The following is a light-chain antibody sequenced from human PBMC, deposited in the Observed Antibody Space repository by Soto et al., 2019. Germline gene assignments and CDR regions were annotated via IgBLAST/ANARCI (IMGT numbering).Light chain of an antibody. CDR1: QSVSSY. J-gene: IGKJ2*01. CDR2: DAS. CDR3: QQRSNWLYT. Sequence: EIVLTQSPATLSLSPGERATLSCRASQSVSSYLAWYHQKPGQAPRRLIYDASNRATGIPARFSGSGSGTDFTLTISSLEPEDFAVYYCQQRSNWLYTFGQGTKLEIK. V-gene: IGKV3-11*01.